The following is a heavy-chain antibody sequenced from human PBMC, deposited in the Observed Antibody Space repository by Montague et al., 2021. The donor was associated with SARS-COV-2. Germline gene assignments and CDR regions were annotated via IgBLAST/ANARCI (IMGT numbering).Heavy chain of an antibody. V-gene: IGHV4-34*01. J-gene: IGHJ4*02. D-gene: IGHD3-22*01. CDR2: INHSGST. CDR3: ARGRVGITMIVVVIGYSYYFDD. Sequence: SETLSLTCAVYGGSFNDYYWSWIRQPPGQGLEWIGQINHSGSTNYNPSPTIRVPISVDTSTNQFPLKLRSMTAADTAVYYCARGRVGITMIVVVIGYSYYFDDWGQGTLVTVSS. CDR1: GGSFNDYY.